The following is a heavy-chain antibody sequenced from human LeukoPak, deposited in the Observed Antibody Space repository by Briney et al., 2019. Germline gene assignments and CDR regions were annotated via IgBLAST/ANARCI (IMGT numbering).Heavy chain of an antibody. V-gene: IGHV3-30*18. Sequence: GRSLRLSCAASGFTFSSYGMHWVRQAPGKGLEWAAVISYDGSNKYYADSVKGRFTISRDNSKNTLYLQMNSLRAEDTAVYYCAKDSHYYGSGSYYKNWFDPWGQGTLVTVSS. CDR2: ISYDGSNK. CDR1: GFTFSSYG. D-gene: IGHD3-10*01. J-gene: IGHJ5*02. CDR3: AKDSHYYGSGSYYKNWFDP.